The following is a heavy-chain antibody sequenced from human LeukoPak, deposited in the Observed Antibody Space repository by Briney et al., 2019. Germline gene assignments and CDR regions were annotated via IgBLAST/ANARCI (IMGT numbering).Heavy chain of an antibody. Sequence: ASVKVSCKASGYDFTKYAVQWVRQAPGQRLEWMGWIDAGNGRTKYSPDFQGRVIISRDTSASIAYMELSSLRSEDTAVYYCARGPRITLIRGGQWYYYMDVWGKGTTVTISS. J-gene: IGHJ6*03. V-gene: IGHV1-3*03. CDR1: GYDFTKYA. CDR2: IDAGNGRT. D-gene: IGHD3-10*01. CDR3: ARGPRITLIRGGQWYYYMDV.